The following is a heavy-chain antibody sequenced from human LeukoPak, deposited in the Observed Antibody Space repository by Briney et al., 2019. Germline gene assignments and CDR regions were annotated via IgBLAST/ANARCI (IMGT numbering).Heavy chain of an antibody. Sequence: GGSLRLSCAASGSTFSSYAMSWVRQTPGKGLEWVSGITASGGSTYHADSVKGRFTISRDNSMNTLNLQMNNLRAEDTAIYYCAKGLGFWSGYYTPFDYWGQGSSVTVSS. CDR1: GSTFSSYA. D-gene: IGHD3-3*01. J-gene: IGHJ4*02. V-gene: IGHV3-23*01. CDR2: ITASGGST. CDR3: AKGLGFWSGYYTPFDY.